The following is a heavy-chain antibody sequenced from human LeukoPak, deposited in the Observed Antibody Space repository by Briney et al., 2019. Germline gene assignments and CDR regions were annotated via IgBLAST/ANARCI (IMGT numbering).Heavy chain of an antibody. J-gene: IGHJ5*02. CDR3: VRDGGLTSTWFLP. CDR2: INRDGSST. D-gene: IGHD2-2*01. CDR1: GFTFSNNW. V-gene: IGHV3-74*01. Sequence: PGGSLRLSCAASGFTFSNNWMHWVRQAPGKGLVWVSRINRDGSSTNYADSVKGRFTISRDNAKNTLYLQMNSLGAEDTAVYYCVRDGGLTSTWFLPWGQGTLVTVSS.